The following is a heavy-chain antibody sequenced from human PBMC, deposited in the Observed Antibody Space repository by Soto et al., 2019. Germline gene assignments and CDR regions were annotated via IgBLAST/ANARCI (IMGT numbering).Heavy chain of an antibody. CDR3: AKDQGYSYGYRDY. V-gene: IGHV3-23*01. CDR1: GFTFSSYA. J-gene: IGHJ4*02. CDR2: ISGSGVST. Sequence: AGGSLRLSCAASGFTFSSYAMSWVRQAPGKGLEWVSAISGSGVSTYYADSVKGRFTISRDNSKNTLYLQMNSLRAEDTAVYYCAKDQGYSYGYRDYWGQGTMVTVYS. D-gene: IGHD5-18*01.